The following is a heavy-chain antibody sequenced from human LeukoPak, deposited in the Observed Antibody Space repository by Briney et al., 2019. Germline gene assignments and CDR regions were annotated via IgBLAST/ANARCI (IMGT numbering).Heavy chain of an antibody. V-gene: IGHV4-30-4*01. CDR1: GGSISSGNYY. CDR2: IHYSGST. Sequence: PSETLSLTCTVSGGSISSGNYYWNWIRQPPGKGLECIGYIHYSGSTYYNPSLKSRVTISVDTSKNQFSLKLSSVTAADTAVYYCVRGRGTAVTTGNWFDPWGLGTLVTVSS. J-gene: IGHJ5*02. CDR3: VRGRGTAVTTGNWFDP. D-gene: IGHD4-17*01.